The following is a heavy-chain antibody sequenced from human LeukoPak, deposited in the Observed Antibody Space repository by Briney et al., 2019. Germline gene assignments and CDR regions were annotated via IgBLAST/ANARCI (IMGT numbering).Heavy chain of an antibody. J-gene: IGHJ4*02. V-gene: IGHV3-30*18. Sequence: GGSLRLSCAASGFTFSSYGMHWVRQAPGKGLEWVAVISYDGSNKYYADSVKGRFTISRDNSKNTLYLQMNSLRAEDTAVYYCAKDSGGYSYGPDYWGQGTLVTVSS. CDR3: AKDSGGYSYGPDY. CDR1: GFTFSSYG. D-gene: IGHD5-18*01. CDR2: ISYDGSNK.